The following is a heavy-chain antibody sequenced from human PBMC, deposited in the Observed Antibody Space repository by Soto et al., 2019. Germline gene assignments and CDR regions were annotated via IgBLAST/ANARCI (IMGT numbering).Heavy chain of an antibody. V-gene: IGHV4-30-4*01. J-gene: IGHJ4*02. D-gene: IGHD6-25*01. CDR3: ARGAAEYDYFDY. Sequence: TVSGGSISSGDYYWSWIRQPPGKGLEWIGYIYYSGSTYYNPSLKSRVTISVDTSKNQFSLKLSSVTAADTAVYYCARGAAEYDYFDYWGQGTLVTVSS. CDR2: IYYSGST. CDR1: GGSISSGDYY.